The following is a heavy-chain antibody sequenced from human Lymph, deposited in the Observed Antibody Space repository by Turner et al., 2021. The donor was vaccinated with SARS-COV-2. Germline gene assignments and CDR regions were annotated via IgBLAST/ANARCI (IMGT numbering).Heavy chain of an antibody. J-gene: IGHJ6*02. CDR1: GFTVSYNY. CDR2: IYSGGST. V-gene: IGHV3-53*01. Sequence: EVQLVESGGGLVQPGASLRLSCAAAGFTVSYNYMTWVRQAPGKGLEWVAVIYSGGSTYYADSVKGRFTIYRDSSKNTLYLQMNSLRAEDTAVYYCARDLIEVGGMDVWGQGTTVTVSS. CDR3: ARDLIEVGGMDV.